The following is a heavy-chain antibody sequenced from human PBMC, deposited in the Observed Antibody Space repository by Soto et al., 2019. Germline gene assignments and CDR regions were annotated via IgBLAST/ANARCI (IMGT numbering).Heavy chain of an antibody. CDR1: GFTFSSYA. V-gene: IGHV3-23*01. Sequence: GGSLRLSCAASGFTFSSYAMSWVRQAPGKGLEWVSAISGSGGSTYYADSVKGRFTISRDNAKNTLYLQMNSLRAEDTAVYNGAKFECSSISCYGEWVRDYYYYMDVWGKGTTVTVSS. CDR2: ISGSGGST. D-gene: IGHD2-2*01. CDR3: AKFECSSISCYGEWVRDYYYYMDV. J-gene: IGHJ6*03.